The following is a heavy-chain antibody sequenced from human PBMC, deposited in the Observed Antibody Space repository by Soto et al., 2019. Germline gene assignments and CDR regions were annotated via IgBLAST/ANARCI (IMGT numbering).Heavy chain of an antibody. D-gene: IGHD3-10*02. Sequence: GESLKISCKTSGYSFSNYWITWVRQMPGKGLEWMGRIDPSDSYTNYGPSFQGHVTISADKSVTTAYLQWSSLKASDTAMYYCARHEGLQSMSYFAYWGQGTLVTVSS. CDR2: IDPSDSYT. J-gene: IGHJ4*02. CDR1: GYSFSNYW. V-gene: IGHV5-10-1*01. CDR3: ARHEGLQSMSYFAY.